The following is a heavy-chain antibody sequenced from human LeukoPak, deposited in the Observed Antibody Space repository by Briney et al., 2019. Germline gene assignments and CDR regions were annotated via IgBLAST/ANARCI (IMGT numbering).Heavy chain of an antibody. V-gene: IGHV1-46*01. Sequence: ASVKVSCKASGYTFTSYYMHWVRQAPGQGLEWVGIINPSGGSTSYAQKFQGRVTMTRDTSTSTVYMELSSLRSEDTAVYYCARGSVGVHWGYSGSYQRAYYYYMDVWGKGTTVTVSS. CDR2: INPSGGST. J-gene: IGHJ6*03. CDR3: ARGSVGVHWGYSGSYQRAYYYYMDV. D-gene: IGHD1-26*01. CDR1: GYTFTSYY.